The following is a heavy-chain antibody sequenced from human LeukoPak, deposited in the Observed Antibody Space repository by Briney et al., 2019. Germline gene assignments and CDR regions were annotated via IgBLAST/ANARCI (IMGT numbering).Heavy chain of an antibody. CDR3: ARAGYCSGGSCYGSDY. CDR2: IWYDGSIQ. D-gene: IGHD2-15*01. J-gene: IGHJ4*02. CDR1: GFTFSRYG. V-gene: IGHV3-33*01. Sequence: RGSLRRSCAASGFTFSRYGKHWVRQAPGKGLEWVAAIWYDGSIQYYADSVKGRFTISRDNSKNTLYLQMDSLRAEDTAVYYCARAGYCSGGSCYGSDYWGQGTLVSVSS.